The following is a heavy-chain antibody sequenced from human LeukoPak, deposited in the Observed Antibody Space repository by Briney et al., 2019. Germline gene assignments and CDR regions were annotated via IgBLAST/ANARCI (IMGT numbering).Heavy chain of an antibody. CDR1: GGSISSYY. J-gene: IGHJ4*02. Sequence: SETLSLTCTVSGGSISSYYWSWIRQPPGKGLEWIGYIYYSGSTNYNPSLKSRVTISVDTSKNQFSLKLSSVTAADTAVYYCARELRYYYDSSGYYSAANYFDYWGQGTLVTVSS. D-gene: IGHD3-22*01. CDR3: ARELRYYYDSSGYYSAANYFDY. V-gene: IGHV4-59*12. CDR2: IYYSGST.